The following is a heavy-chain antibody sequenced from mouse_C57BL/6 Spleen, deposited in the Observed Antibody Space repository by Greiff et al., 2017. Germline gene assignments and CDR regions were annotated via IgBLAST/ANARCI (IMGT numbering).Heavy chain of an antibody. CDR2: IYPGDGDT. V-gene: IGHV1-82*01. D-gene: IGHD2-4*01. J-gene: IGHJ1*03. CDR3: ASSYDYDDGNWYFDV. Sequence: QVQLKESGPELVKPGASVKISCKASGYAFSSSWMNWVKQRPGKGLEWIGRIYPGDGDTNYNGKFKGKATLTADKSSSTAYMQLSSLTSEDSAVYFCASSYDYDDGNWYFDVWGTGTTVTVSS. CDR1: GYAFSSSW.